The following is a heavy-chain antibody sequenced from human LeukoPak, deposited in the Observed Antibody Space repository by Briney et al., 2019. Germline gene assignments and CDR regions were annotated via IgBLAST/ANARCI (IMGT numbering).Heavy chain of an antibody. V-gene: IGHV1-8*03. J-gene: IGHJ3*02. CDR2: MNPNSGNT. D-gene: IGHD3-22*01. Sequence: ASVKVSCKASGYTFTSYDINWVRQATGQGLEWMGWMNPNSGNTGYAQKFQGRVTITRNTSISTAYMELSSLRSEDTAVYYCAREGYDSNGYPFFDIWGQGTMVTASS. CDR3: AREGYDSNGYPFFDI. CDR1: GYTFTSYD.